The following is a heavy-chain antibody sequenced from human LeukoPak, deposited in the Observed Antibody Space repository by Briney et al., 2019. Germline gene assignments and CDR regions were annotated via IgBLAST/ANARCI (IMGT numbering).Heavy chain of an antibody. Sequence: GGSLRLSCIASGFTFSSYAMNWVRQVPGKGLEWVSTISGSGDKTFFADSVKGRFTISRDNSKNTLDLQMSSLRVEDTAVYYCAGRGGADGWGAFDIWGQGTVVTVSS. V-gene: IGHV3-23*01. D-gene: IGHD5-24*01. CDR3: AGRGGADGWGAFDI. J-gene: IGHJ3*02. CDR1: GFTFSSYA. CDR2: ISGSGDKT.